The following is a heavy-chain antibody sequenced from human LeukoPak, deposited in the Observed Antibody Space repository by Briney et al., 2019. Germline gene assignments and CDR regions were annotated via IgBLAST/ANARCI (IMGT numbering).Heavy chain of an antibody. CDR3: ARGGYCSSTSCYLGY. D-gene: IGHD2-2*01. Sequence: ASVKVSCKASGYTFTSYDINWVRQATGQGLEWMGWISAYNGNTNYAQKLQGRVTMTTDTSTSTAYMELRSLRSDDTAVYYCARGGYCSSTSCYLGYWGQGTLVTVSS. V-gene: IGHV1-18*01. CDR1: GYTFTSYD. J-gene: IGHJ4*02. CDR2: ISAYNGNT.